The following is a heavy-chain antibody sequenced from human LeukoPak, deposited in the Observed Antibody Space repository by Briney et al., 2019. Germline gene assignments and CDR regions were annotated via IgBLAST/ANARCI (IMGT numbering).Heavy chain of an antibody. CDR3: ATQPRNSNWYYFDN. D-gene: IGHD2/OR15-2a*01. J-gene: IGHJ4*02. V-gene: IGHV3-66*01. Sequence: GGSLRLSCAASGFSVSSNYMNWVRQAPGKGLEWVSVIYSGGSTYYADSVKGRFTISRDNSKNTVYLQMNSLRAEDTAVYHCATQPRNSNWYYFDNWGQGTLVTVSS. CDR1: GFSVSSNY. CDR2: IYSGGST.